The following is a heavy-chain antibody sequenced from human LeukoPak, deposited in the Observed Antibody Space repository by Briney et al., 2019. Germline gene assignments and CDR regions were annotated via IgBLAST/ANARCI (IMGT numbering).Heavy chain of an antibody. V-gene: IGHV3-23*01. CDR3: ARDSDDYYDSSGYAFDI. CDR1: GFTFSTFA. J-gene: IGHJ3*02. Sequence: GGSLRLSCAASGFTFSTFAMIWVRQPPGKGLEWVSSIFPSGGEIHYADSVRGRFTISRDNSKSTLSLQMNSLRAEDTAVYYCARDSDDYYDSSGYAFDIWGQGTMVTVSS. CDR2: IFPSGGEI. D-gene: IGHD3-22*01.